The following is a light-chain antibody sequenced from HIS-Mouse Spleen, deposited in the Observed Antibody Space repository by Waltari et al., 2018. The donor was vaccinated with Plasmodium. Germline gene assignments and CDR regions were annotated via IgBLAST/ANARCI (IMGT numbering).Light chain of an antibody. V-gene: IGKV4-1*01. CDR1: QSVLYSSNNKNY. CDR2: CAS. J-gene: IGKJ1*01. Sequence: DIVMTQSPDSLAVSLGERATINCKSSQSVLYSSNNKNYLAWYQQKPGPPPKLLIYCASTRESGVPDRFSGSGSGTDFTLTISSLQAEDVAVYYCQQYYSTPWTFGQGTKVEI. CDR3: QQYYSTPWT.